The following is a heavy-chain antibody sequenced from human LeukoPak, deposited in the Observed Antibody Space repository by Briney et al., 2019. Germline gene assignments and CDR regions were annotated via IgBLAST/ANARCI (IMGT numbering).Heavy chain of an antibody. J-gene: IGHJ6*02. Sequence: GGSLRLSCAASGLSFSRYWMSWVRQAPGKGLEWVANIKQDGSEKYYVDSVRGRFTISRDNAKNSLYLQMNSLRAEDTAGYYCARVRGNYYMDVWGQGTTVTVSS. V-gene: IGHV3-7*05. D-gene: IGHD1-26*01. CDR2: IKQDGSEK. CDR3: ARVRGNYYMDV. CDR1: GLSFSRYW.